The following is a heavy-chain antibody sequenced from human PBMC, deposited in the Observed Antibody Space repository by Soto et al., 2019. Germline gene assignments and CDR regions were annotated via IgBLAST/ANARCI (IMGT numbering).Heavy chain of an antibody. CDR2: ISSSSSYI. Sequence: EMQLVESGGGLVKPGGSVRLSCAASEFTFSSYSMNWVRQAPGKGLEWVSSISSSSSYIYYADSVKGRFTISRDNAKNSLYLQMNSLRAEDTAVYYCARVPGWDSSSWYVALAGTVREFPDYWGQGTLVTVSS. V-gene: IGHV3-21*01. D-gene: IGHD6-13*01. CDR1: EFTFSSYS. CDR3: ARVPGWDSSSWYVALAGTVREFPDY. J-gene: IGHJ4*02.